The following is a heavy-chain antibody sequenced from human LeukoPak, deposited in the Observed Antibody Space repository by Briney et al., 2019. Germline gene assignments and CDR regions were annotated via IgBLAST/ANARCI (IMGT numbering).Heavy chain of an antibody. CDR2: MYYSGST. J-gene: IGHJ4*02. V-gene: IGHV4-39*01. CDR1: GASISSSSYY. Sequence: SETLSLTCTVSGASISSSSYYWGWIRQPPGKGLEWIGSMYYSGSTYYNPSLKSRVSISVDTSKNQFSLKLSSVTAADTAVYYCVRSFHSYYFDLWGQGTLVTVSS. CDR3: VRSFHSYYFDL. D-gene: IGHD1-26*01.